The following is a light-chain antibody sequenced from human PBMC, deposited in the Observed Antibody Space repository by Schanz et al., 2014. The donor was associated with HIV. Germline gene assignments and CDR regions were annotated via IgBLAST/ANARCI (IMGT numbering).Light chain of an antibody. CDR3: QQYNDWPPIT. CDR1: QSVGTN. J-gene: IGKJ5*01. CDR2: GAS. Sequence: EVVMTQSPATLSVSPGKTATFSCRASQSVGTNLAWYHQKPGQPPKLLVFGASSRATGVPDRFTGSGSETQFALTITSLQAEDVAVYYCQQYNDWPPITFGQGTRLETK. V-gene: IGKV3-15*01.